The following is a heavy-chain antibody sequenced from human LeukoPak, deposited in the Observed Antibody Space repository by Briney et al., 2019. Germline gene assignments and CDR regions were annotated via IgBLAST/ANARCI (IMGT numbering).Heavy chain of an antibody. V-gene: IGHV5-51*01. Sequence: GESLQISCKGSGSSFTSYWIGWVRQLPGKGLEWMGIIYPGDSDTRYSPSFQGQVTISADKSISTAYLQWSSLKASDTAMYYCARHEVGGYDQNWFDPWGQGTLVTVSS. D-gene: IGHD5-12*01. CDR2: IYPGDSDT. CDR1: GSSFTSYW. CDR3: ARHEVGGYDQNWFDP. J-gene: IGHJ5*02.